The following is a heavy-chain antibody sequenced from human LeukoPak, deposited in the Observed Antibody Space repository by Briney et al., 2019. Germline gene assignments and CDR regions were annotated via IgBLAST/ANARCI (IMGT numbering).Heavy chain of an antibody. Sequence: ASVTASCKASGYTFTTYDINWVRQATGQGLEWMGWMNPNSGNTGYAQKFQGRVTMTRNTSISTAYMELSSLRSEDTAVYYCARGTRARYCGGDCRHYFDYWGQGTLVTVSS. CDR3: ARGTRARYCGGDCRHYFDY. CDR2: MNPNSGNT. V-gene: IGHV1-8*01. J-gene: IGHJ4*02. CDR1: GYTFTTYD. D-gene: IGHD2-21*02.